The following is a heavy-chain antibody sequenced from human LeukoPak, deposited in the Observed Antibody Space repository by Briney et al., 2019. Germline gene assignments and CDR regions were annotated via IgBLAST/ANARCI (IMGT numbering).Heavy chain of an antibody. V-gene: IGHV3-21*01. D-gene: IGHD5-12*01. CDR3: ARGGYDS. Sequence: GGSLRLSCAASGFTLSSYSMNWVRQAPGKGLEWVSSISTSSSYIYSADSVKGRFTISRDNARNSLYLQMNSLRAEDTAVYYCARGGYDSWGQGTLVTVSS. J-gene: IGHJ4*02. CDR1: GFTLSSYS. CDR2: ISTSSSYI.